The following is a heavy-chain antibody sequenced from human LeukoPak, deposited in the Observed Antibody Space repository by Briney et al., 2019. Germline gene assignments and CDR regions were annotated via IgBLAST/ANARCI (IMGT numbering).Heavy chain of an antibody. J-gene: IGHJ4*02. CDR2: ISNGGSAT. V-gene: IGHV3-7*03. CDR1: GFTFSNYA. CDR3: TRENYVPDS. Sequence: GGSLRLSCAASGFTFSNYAMSWVRQAPGKGLEWVASISNGGSATYYVDSVRGRFTISRDDAKNSLFLQMNGLGADDTAVYYCTRENYVPDSWGQGTLVTVSS. D-gene: IGHD3-10*02.